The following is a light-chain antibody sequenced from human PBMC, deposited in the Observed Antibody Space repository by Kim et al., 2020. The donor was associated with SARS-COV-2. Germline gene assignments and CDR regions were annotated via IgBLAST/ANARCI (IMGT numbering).Light chain of an antibody. CDR2: GAS. V-gene: IGKV3-20*01. J-gene: IGKJ1*01. CDR3: KNYGSPLKT. CDR1: QSVYSSS. Sequence: EIVLTQSPGTLSLSPGERATLSCRASQSVYSSSLAWYQQKPGQASRLLIYGASSRATGIADRFSGRGYGTDFTITISRLEPEDFAVYYCKNYGSPLKTFGQGTKVNIK.